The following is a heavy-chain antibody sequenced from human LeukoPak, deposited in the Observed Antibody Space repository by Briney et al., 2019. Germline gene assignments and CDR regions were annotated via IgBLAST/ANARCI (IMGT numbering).Heavy chain of an antibody. J-gene: IGHJ4*02. Sequence: PWGSLRLSCAASGFTFSSYAMSWVRQAPGKGLEWVSAISGSGGSTYYADSVKGRFTISRDNSKNTLYLQMNSLRAEDTAVYYCAKVSDTAMVKSPYFDYWGQGTLVTVSS. CDR2: ISGSGGST. D-gene: IGHD5-18*01. V-gene: IGHV3-23*01. CDR1: GFTFSSYA. CDR3: AKVSDTAMVKSPYFDY.